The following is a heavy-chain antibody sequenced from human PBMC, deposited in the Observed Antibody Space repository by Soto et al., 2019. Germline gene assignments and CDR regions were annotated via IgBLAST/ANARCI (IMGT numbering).Heavy chain of an antibody. V-gene: IGHV5-51*01. CDR1: GYSFTSYW. CDR3: ASIAARPPHYYGMDV. Sequence: GESLKISCKGSGYSFTSYWIGWVRQMPGKGLEWMGIIYPGDSDTRYSPSFQGQVTISADKSISTAYLQWSSLKASDTAMYYCASIAARPPHYYGMDVWGQGTTVTVSS. CDR2: IYPGDSDT. J-gene: IGHJ6*02. D-gene: IGHD6-6*01.